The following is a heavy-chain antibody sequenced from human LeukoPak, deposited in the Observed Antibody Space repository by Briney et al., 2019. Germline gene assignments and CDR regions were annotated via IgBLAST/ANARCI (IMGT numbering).Heavy chain of an antibody. D-gene: IGHD3-22*01. CDR3: ARWTEDYYDSIGFDY. J-gene: IGHJ4*02. CDR1: GFTFSSYW. CDR2: IKQDGSEK. Sequence: PGGSLRLSCAASGFTFSSYWMSWVRQAPGKGLEWVANIKQDGSEKYYVDSVKGRFTISRDNAKNSLYLQMNSLRAEDTAVYYCARWTEDYYDSIGFDYWGQGTLVTVSS. V-gene: IGHV3-7*01.